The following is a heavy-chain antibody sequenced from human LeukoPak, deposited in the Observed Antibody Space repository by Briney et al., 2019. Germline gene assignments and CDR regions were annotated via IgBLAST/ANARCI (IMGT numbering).Heavy chain of an antibody. Sequence: GGSLRLSCVGSGFTFSNYLMNWVRQAPGKGLEWVSSISSSSSYIYYADSVKGRFTISRDNAKNSLYLQMNSLRVEDTAVYYCAGPLGSPYFHHWGQGTLVTVSS. CDR3: AGPLGSPYFHH. J-gene: IGHJ1*01. V-gene: IGHV3-21*01. CDR1: GFTFSNYL. CDR2: ISSSSSYI. D-gene: IGHD3-10*01.